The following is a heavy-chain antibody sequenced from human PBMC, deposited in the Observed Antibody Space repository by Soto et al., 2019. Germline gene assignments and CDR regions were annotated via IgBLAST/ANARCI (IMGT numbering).Heavy chain of an antibody. CDR3: ARDRSSGPVPPGYYYYGMDV. Sequence: QVQLVESGGGVVQPGRSLRLSCAASGFTFSSYAMHWVRQAPGKGLEWVAVISYDGSNKYYADSVKGRFTISRDNSKHTLYLQMNSLRAEDTAVYYCARDRSSGPVPPGYYYYGMDVWGQGTTVTVSS. D-gene: IGHD6-19*01. CDR2: ISYDGSNK. J-gene: IGHJ6*01. V-gene: IGHV3-30-3*01. CDR1: GFTFSSYA.